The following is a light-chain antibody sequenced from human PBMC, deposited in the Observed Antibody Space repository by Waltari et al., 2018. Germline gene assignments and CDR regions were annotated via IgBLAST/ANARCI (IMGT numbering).Light chain of an antibody. CDR1: SDDVGAYNY. CDR2: QVS. Sequence: QSALNQPPSAYGSPGQSVTLACPGTSDDVGAYNYVPWYQQHPGKAPKFLIYQVSNRPAGVPDRFSVSKSGNTASLTVSGLQAEDEADYYCSAFAGSNAVLFGGGTKLTVL. V-gene: IGLV2-8*01. J-gene: IGLJ2*01. CDR3: SAFAGSNAVL.